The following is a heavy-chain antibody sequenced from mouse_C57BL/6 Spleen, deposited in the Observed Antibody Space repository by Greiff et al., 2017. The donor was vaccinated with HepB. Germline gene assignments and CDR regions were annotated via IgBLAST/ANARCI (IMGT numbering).Heavy chain of an antibody. J-gene: IGHJ3*01. D-gene: IGHD2-4*01. CDR1: GFSLTSYG. V-gene: IGHV2-6-1*01. Sequence: VKVEESGPGLVAPSQSLSITCTVSGFSLTSYGVHWVRQPPGKGLEWLVVIWSDGSTTYNSALKSRLSISKDNSKSQVFLKMNSLQTDDTAMYYCARHGDYDGDGFAYWGQGTLVTVSA. CDR3: ARHGDYDGDGFAY. CDR2: IWSDGST.